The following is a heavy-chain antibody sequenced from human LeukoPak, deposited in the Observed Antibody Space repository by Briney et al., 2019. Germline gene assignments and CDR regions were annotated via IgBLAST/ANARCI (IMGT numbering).Heavy chain of an antibody. CDR3: ARDRISSKTYSGLDV. CDR1: GFTFSSYS. Sequence: GGSLRLSCAASGFTFSSYSMNWVRQAPGKGLEWVSYISSSSSTIYYADSVKGRFTISRDNAKNSLYLQMNSLRDNDTAVYYCARDRISSKTYSGLDVWGQGTTVTVSS. D-gene: IGHD6-13*01. CDR2: ISSSSSTI. V-gene: IGHV3-48*02. J-gene: IGHJ6*02.